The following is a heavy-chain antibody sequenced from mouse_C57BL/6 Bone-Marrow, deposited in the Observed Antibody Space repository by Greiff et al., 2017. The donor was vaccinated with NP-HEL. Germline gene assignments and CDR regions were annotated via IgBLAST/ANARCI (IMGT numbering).Heavy chain of an antibody. Sequence: DVKLVESGGGLVKPGGSLKLSCAASGFTFSSYAMSWVRQTPEKRLEWVATISDGGSYTYYPDNVKGRFTISRDNAKNNLYLQMSHLKSEDTAMYYCARRGSSYGFAYGGQGTLVTVSA. J-gene: IGHJ3*01. D-gene: IGHD1-1*01. V-gene: IGHV5-4*03. CDR3: ARRGSSYGFAY. CDR1: GFTFSSYA. CDR2: ISDGGSYT.